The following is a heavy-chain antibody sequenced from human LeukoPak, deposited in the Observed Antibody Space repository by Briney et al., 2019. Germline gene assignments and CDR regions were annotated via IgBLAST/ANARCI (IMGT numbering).Heavy chain of an antibody. V-gene: IGHV3-21*01. D-gene: IGHD4-23*01. CDR3: ARDKGLRWSKDAFDI. J-gene: IGHJ3*02. CDR1: GFTFSSYS. Sequence: PGRSLRLSCAASGFTFSSYSMNWVRQAPGKGLEWVSSISSSSSYIYYADSVKGRFTISRDNAKNSLYLQMNSLRAEDTAVYYCARDKGLRWSKDAFDIWGQGTMVTVSS. CDR2: ISSSSSYI.